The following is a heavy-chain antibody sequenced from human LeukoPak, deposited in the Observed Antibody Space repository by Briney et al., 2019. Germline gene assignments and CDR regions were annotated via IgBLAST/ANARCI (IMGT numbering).Heavy chain of an antibody. CDR1: GGTFSSYA. J-gene: IGHJ6*03. Sequence: SVKVSCKASGGTFSSYAISWVRQAPGQGLEWMGGIIPIFGTANYAQKFQGRVTITTDESTSTAYMELSSLRSEDTAVYYCASAYTTRSIAAAGTVSSAYYYYYMDVWGKGTTVTVSS. CDR3: ASAYTTRSIAAAGTVSSAYYYYYMDV. CDR2: IIPIFGTA. V-gene: IGHV1-69*05. D-gene: IGHD6-13*01.